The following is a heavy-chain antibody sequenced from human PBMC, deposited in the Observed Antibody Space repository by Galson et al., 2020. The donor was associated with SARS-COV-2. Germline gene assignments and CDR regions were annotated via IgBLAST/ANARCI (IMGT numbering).Heavy chain of an antibody. V-gene: IGHV1-2*02. D-gene: IGHD2-8*02. Sequence: ASVKVSCKAYEFTFTGYFIHWVRQAPGQGLERMGCVNPNTGATNYAQRLQGRVTMTGDLSVNTAYLELSSLRSDDTAMYYCARTVKQFWSHWFDPWGQGTQVTVSS. CDR3: ARTVKQFWSHWFDP. CDR1: EFTFTGYF. J-gene: IGHJ5*02. CDR2: VNPNTGAT.